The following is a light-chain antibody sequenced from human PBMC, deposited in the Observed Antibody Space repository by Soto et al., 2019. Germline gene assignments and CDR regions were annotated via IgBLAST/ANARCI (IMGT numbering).Light chain of an antibody. CDR2: EVS. J-gene: IGLJ3*02. CDR3: SSYTSSSTWV. V-gene: IGLV2-14*01. Sequence: QSVLTQPASVSGSPGQSITISCTGTSSDVGGYNYVSWYQQHPGKAPKLMLYEVSNRPSGVSNRFSGSKSANTASLTISGLQAEDEADYYCSSYTSSSTWVFGGGTKVTVL. CDR1: SSDVGGYNY.